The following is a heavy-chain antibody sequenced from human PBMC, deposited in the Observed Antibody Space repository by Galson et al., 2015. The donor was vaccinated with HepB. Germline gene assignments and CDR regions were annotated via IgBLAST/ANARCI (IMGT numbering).Heavy chain of an antibody. CDR3: VKGRKNEPHDY. D-gene: IGHD1-14*01. Sequence: SLRLSCAASGFIFSNYGMGWVRQAPGKGLEWVSGLSSSGATIYYADSVRGRFTISRDNSKSTLSLQMNSLRIEDTAVYYCVKGRKNEPHDYWGQGTLVTVSS. J-gene: IGHJ4*02. CDR2: LSSSGATI. CDR1: GFIFSNYG. V-gene: IGHV3-23*01.